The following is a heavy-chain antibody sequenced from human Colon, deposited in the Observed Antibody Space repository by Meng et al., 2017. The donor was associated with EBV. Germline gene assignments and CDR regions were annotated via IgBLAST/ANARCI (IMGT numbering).Heavy chain of an antibody. V-gene: IGHV3-74*01. CDR3: VRDRPSWT. CDR1: GFTFSTYW. J-gene: IGHJ5*02. D-gene: IGHD3-3*01. CDR2: VKPDGNST. Sequence: AQVVESGGGAVQPGGSLRLSCAASGFTFSTYWMHWVRHVPGKGLIWVSRVKPDGNSTYYADSVRGRFTISRENAKNTVYLQMNTLRAEDTAVYYCVRDRPSWTWGQGTLVTVSS.